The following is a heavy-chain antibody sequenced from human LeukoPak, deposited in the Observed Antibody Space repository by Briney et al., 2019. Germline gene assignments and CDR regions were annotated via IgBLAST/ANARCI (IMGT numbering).Heavy chain of an antibody. CDR3: ARDWVAAALGY. CDR1: GYTFTSYY. J-gene: IGHJ4*02. V-gene: IGHV1-46*01. Sequence: ASVKVSCKAPGYTFTSYYMHWVRQAPGQGLEWMGIINPSGGSTSYAQKFQGRVTMTRDTSTSTVYMELSSLRSEDTAVYYCARDWVAAALGYWGQGTLVTVSS. D-gene: IGHD6-13*01. CDR2: INPSGGST.